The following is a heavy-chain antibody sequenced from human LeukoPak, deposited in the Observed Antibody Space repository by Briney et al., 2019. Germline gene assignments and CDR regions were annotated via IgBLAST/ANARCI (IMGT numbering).Heavy chain of an antibody. CDR2: ISASGDTT. J-gene: IGHJ4*02. D-gene: IGHD3-22*01. V-gene: IGHV3-23*01. CDR1: GFTFSNSA. Sequence: PGGSLRLSCAASGFTFSNSAMTWVRQSPGKGLEWVSDISASGDTTHYADSVKGRFTISRDNSKHTLYLQMNSLRAEDTAVYYCAKASYYYDSSGYYYADWGQGTLVTVSS. CDR3: AKASYYYDSSGYYYAD.